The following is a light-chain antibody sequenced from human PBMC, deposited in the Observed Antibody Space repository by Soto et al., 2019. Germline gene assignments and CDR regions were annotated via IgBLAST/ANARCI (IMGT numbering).Light chain of an antibody. CDR3: LQDYSYPWT. V-gene: IGKV1-6*01. CDR1: QGIRND. J-gene: IGKJ1*01. Sequence: AIQMTQSPSSLSASVGDRVTITCRASQGIRNDLGWYQQKPGKAPKLLIYAASSLQSGAPSRFSGSGSGTDFTLTIRILRPEDFATYYCLQDYSYPWTVGQGTKVEIK. CDR2: AAS.